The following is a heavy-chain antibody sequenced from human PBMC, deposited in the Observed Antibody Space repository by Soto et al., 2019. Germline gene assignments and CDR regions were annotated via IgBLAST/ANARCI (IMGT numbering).Heavy chain of an antibody. CDR2: IDPSDSYT. D-gene: IGHD6-13*01. J-gene: IGHJ6*02. CDR1: GYSFTSYW. CDR3: ARHSPLVAAAGTNYYYGMDV. V-gene: IGHV5-10-1*01. Sequence: PVESLKISCKGSGYSFTSYWISWGRQMPGKGLEWMGRIDPSDSYTNYSPSFQGHVTISADKSISTAYLQWSSLKASDTAMYYCARHSPLVAAAGTNYYYGMDVWGQGTTVTV.